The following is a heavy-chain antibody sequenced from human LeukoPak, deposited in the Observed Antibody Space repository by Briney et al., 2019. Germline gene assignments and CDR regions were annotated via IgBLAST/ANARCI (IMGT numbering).Heavy chain of an antibody. CDR2: INPNSGGT. CDR3: ARAQMSSSGRGIRFDWLDP. D-gene: IGHD3-10*01. CDR1: GYRFTGYF. J-gene: IGHJ5*02. Sequence: ASVKVSCKASGYRFTGYFIHWVRQAPGQGLEWMGWINPNSGGTKSAQKFQGRVTITRDTSTSTIYMDLSTLTSDDTAIYYCARAQMSSSGRGIRFDWLDPWGQGTLVTVSS. V-gene: IGHV1-2*02.